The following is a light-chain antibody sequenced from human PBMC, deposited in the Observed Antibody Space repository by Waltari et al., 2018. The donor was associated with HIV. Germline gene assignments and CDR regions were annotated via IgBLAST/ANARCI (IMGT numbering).Light chain of an antibody. CDR3: LSYDSRLSGSV. J-gene: IGLJ1*01. CDR2: DNN. Sequence: QSVLPQPPSVSAAPGQRVTVFCTGSSSNTGADYAVHWCQHLPGTAPKLLIFDNNNPPSGVPDRFSGSKSGTSASLVITGRQADDEADYYCLSYDSRLSGSVFGPGTRVTVL. V-gene: IGLV1-40*01. CDR1: SSNTGADYA.